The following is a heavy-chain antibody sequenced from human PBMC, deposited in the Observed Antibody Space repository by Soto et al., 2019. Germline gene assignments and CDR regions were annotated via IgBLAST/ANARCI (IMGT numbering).Heavy chain of an antibody. CDR2: ISYDGSNK. CDR3: VGGQYYFDY. CDR1: GFPFSSYG. D-gene: IGHD3-10*01. V-gene: IGHV3-30*03. J-gene: IGHJ4*02. Sequence: QVQLVESGGGVVQPERSLRLSCAASGFPFSSYGMHWVHEAPGKGLEWVAVISYDGSNKYYADSVKGRFTISRDNSASTLYLQMNSLRPEDTALYYCVGGQYYFDYRGQGTLVTVSP.